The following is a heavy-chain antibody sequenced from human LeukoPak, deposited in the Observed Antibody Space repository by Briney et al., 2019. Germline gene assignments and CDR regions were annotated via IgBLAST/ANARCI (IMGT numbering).Heavy chain of an antibody. V-gene: IGHV3-20*04. D-gene: IGHD5-24*01. CDR1: GFTFDDYG. Sequence: GGSLRLSCAASGFTFDDYGMSWVRQAPGKGLEWVSGINWNGGSTGYADSVKGRFTISRDNAKNSLYLQMNSLRAEDTALYYCARVRVDGYMRYYYYYMDVWGKGTTVTVSS. CDR2: INWNGGST. J-gene: IGHJ6*03. CDR3: ARVRVDGYMRYYYYYMDV.